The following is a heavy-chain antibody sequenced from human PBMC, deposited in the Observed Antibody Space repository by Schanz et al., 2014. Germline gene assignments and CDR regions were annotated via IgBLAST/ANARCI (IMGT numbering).Heavy chain of an antibody. CDR3: ARGLGDERWLDLNEAFDI. D-gene: IGHD6-19*01. J-gene: IGHJ3*02. CDR1: GGTFSSYT. CDR2: IIPILGIT. V-gene: IGHV1-69*04. Sequence: QGQLVQSGAEVKQPGASVKVSCKASGGTFSSYTINWVRQAPGQGLEWMGRIIPILGITNVAQTFQDRVTITADKSTSTAYMELSRLRSEDTAVYYCARGLGDERWLDLNEAFDIWGQGTIVTVSS.